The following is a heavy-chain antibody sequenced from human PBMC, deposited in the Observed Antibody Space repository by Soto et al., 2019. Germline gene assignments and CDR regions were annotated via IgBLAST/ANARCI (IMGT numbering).Heavy chain of an antibody. Sequence: GGSLRLSCAASGFTFSNAWMSWVRQAPGKGLEWVGRIKSRTDGGTTDYAAPVKGRFTISRDDSKNTLYLQMNSLKTEDTAVYYCTTTLYSSSWYYFDYWGQGTLVTVSS. CDR3: TTTLYSSSWYYFDY. D-gene: IGHD6-13*01. CDR1: GFTFSNAW. CDR2: IKSRTDGGTT. V-gene: IGHV3-15*01. J-gene: IGHJ4*02.